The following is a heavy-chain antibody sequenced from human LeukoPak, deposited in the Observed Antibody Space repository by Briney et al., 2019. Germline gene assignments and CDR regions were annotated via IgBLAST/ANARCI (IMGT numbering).Heavy chain of an antibody. CDR3: ARSKPHDAFDI. CDR1: GGSISSYY. Sequence: PSETLSLTCTVSGGSISSYYWSWIRQPPGKGLEWIGYIYYSGSTNYNPSLKSRVTISVDTSKNQFSLKLSSVTAADTAVYYCARSKPHDAFDIWAKGQWSPSLQ. V-gene: IGHV4-59*01. CDR2: IYYSGST. J-gene: IGHJ3*02.